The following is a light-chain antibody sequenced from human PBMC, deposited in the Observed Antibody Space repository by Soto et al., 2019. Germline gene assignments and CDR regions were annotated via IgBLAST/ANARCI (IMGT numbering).Light chain of an antibody. Sequence: QSALTQPASVSGSPGQSVTISCSGTSSDVGTYNLVSWYQQRPGKAPKLIIYEVTKRPSGVSNRFSGSKSGNTASLTISGLQAEDEADYYCCSYAGSTTLYVFGTGTKVTVL. CDR3: CSYAGSTTLYV. CDR1: SSDVGTYNL. V-gene: IGLV2-23*02. CDR2: EVT. J-gene: IGLJ1*01.